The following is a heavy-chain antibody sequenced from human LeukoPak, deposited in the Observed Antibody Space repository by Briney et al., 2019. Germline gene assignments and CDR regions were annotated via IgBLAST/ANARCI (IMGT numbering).Heavy chain of an antibody. D-gene: IGHD4-11*01. CDR2: IYTSGST. Sequence: PSETLSLTCTVSGGSISSGSYYWSWIRQPAGKGLEWIGRIYTSGSTNYNPSLKSRVTISVDTSKNQFSLKLSSVTAADTAVYYCARDHFYSKTLPPGAFDIWGQGTMVTVSS. CDR3: ARDHFYSKTLPPGAFDI. J-gene: IGHJ3*02. CDR1: GGSISSGSYY. V-gene: IGHV4-61*02.